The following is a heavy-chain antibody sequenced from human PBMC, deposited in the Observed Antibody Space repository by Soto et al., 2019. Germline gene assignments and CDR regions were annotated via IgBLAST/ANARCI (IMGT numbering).Heavy chain of an antibody. CDR1: GFTFSTYG. CDR2: YGGSGGSR. CDR3: VKFMGRPYPYYYRVV. D-gene: IGHD1-26*01. V-gene: IGHV3-23*01. Sequence: DVQLLESGGGLVQWGGSLRLSCVTSGFTFSTYGMTWVRQAPGKGLEWVSYGGSGGSRYYAESVKGRFTISRDNSKNTLSLEMNSLRAEDTATYYCVKFMGRPYPYYYRVVWCKGKTVTVSS. J-gene: IGHJ6*03.